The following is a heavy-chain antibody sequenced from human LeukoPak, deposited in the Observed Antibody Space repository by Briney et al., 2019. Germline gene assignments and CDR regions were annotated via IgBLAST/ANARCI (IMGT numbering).Heavy chain of an antibody. CDR3: ARSGSSGFLEWLLPRYYFDY. CDR2: INHSGST. V-gene: IGHV4-34*01. D-gene: IGHD3-3*01. J-gene: IGHJ4*02. CDR1: GGSFSGYY. Sequence: SETLSLTCAVYGGSFSGYYWSWIRQPPGQGLEWIGEINHSGSTNYNPSLKSPVTISVDTSKNQFSLKLRSVTAADTAVYYCARSGSSGFLEWLLPRYYFDYWGQGTLVTVSS.